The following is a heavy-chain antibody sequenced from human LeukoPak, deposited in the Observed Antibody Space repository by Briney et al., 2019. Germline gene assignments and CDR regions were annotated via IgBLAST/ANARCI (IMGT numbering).Heavy chain of an antibody. D-gene: IGHD7-27*01. V-gene: IGHV3-33*01. CDR2: IWYDGSNK. CDR3: ARGGLGIGDFDI. J-gene: IGHJ3*02. CDR1: GFTFSSYG. Sequence: PGGSLRLSCAASGFTFSSYGMHWVRQAPGKGLEWVAVIWYDGSNKYYADSVKGRFTISRDNSKNTLYLQMNSLRAEDTAVYYCARGGLGIGDFDIRGQGTMVTVSS.